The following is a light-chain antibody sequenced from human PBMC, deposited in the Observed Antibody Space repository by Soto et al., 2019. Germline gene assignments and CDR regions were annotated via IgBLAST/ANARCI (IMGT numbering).Light chain of an antibody. J-gene: IGKJ1*01. V-gene: IGKV3-15*01. CDR1: QSVSSN. CDR2: GSS. Sequence: EIVMTQSPATLSVSPGERATLSCMASQSVSSNLAWYQQKPGQAPRLLIYGSSTRATGIPARFSGSGSGTEFTLTISSLQYEDFAVYYCQQYNNWPQWTFGQGTKVEIK. CDR3: QQYNNWPQWT.